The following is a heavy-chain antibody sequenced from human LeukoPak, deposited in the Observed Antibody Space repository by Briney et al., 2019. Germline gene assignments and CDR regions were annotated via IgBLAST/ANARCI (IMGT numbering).Heavy chain of an antibody. J-gene: IGHJ4*02. CDR3: ARAQSSGYAVTFDY. CDR1: GFTFSSYA. Sequence: GGSLRLSCAASGFTFSSYAMHWVRQAPGKGLEWVAVISYDGSIKYYADSVKGRFTISRDNSKNTLYLQMNSLGVEDTAVYYCARAQSSGYAVTFDYWGQGTLVTVSS. CDR2: ISYDGSIK. V-gene: IGHV3-30*04. D-gene: IGHD5-12*01.